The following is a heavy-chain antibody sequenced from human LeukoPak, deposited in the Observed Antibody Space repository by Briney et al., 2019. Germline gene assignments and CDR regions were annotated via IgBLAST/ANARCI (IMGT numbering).Heavy chain of an antibody. CDR3: AKDHPPWDWNDLTAFDI. D-gene: IGHD1-1*01. V-gene: IGHV3-30*04. Sequence: GGSLRLSCAASGFTFSLHTMHWVRQAPGKGLEWVAVISYDGSDKYYADSVKGRFTISRDNSRNTLFLQMNSLRAEDTAVYYCAKDHPPWDWNDLTAFDIWGQGTMVTVSS. J-gene: IGHJ3*02. CDR2: ISYDGSDK. CDR1: GFTFSLHT.